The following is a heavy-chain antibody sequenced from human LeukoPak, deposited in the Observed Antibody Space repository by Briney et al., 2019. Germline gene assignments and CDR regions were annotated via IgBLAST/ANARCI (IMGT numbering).Heavy chain of an antibody. CDR3: ARDDPTLFWSGSPFY. CDR2: IKQDGSEK. D-gene: IGHD3-3*01. J-gene: IGHJ4*02. Sequence: GSLRLSCAAXXXXXXXYWMXXXRQAPXKXLEXXXNIKQDGSEKYYVDSVKGRFTISRDNAKNSLYLQMNSLRAEDTAVYYCARDDPTLFWSGSPFYWGQGTLVTVSS. V-gene: IGHV3-7*01. CDR1: XXXXXXYW.